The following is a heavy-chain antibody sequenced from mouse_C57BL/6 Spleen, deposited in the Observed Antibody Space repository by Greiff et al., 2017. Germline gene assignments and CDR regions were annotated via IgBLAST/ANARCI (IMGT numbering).Heavy chain of an antibody. D-gene: IGHD2-2*01. CDR1: GYAFSSSW. CDR2: IYPGDGDT. Sequence: VQLQQSGPELVKPGASVKISCKASGYAFSSSWMNWVKQRPGKGLEWIGRIYPGDGDTNYNGTFKGKATLTADKSSSTAYMQLSILTSEDSAVYFCASYYGCDAMDYWGQGTSVTVSS. CDR3: ASYYGCDAMDY. V-gene: IGHV1-82*01. J-gene: IGHJ4*01.